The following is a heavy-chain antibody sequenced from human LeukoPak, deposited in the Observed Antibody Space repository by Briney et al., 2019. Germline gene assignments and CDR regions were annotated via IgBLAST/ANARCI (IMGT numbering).Heavy chain of an antibody. V-gene: IGHV4-4*07. CDR1: GGSINFHY. D-gene: IGHD6-13*01. J-gene: IGHJ4*02. Sequence: SETLSLTCTVPGGSINFHYWSWIRQPAGNGLEWIGRIYSTGSTNYSPSLKSLVTMSVDKSKNQFSLHLSSVTAADTAVYYCARGIADPYSFDSWGQGTLVTVSS. CDR3: ARGIADPYSFDS. CDR2: IYSTGST.